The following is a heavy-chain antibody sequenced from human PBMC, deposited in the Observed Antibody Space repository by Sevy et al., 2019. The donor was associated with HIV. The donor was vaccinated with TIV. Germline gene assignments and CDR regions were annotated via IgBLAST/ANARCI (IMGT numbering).Heavy chain of an antibody. CDR3: ARDGGCTSTSCLLYFDY. CDR2: ISGGSSYI. Sequence: GGSLRLSCAASGFTFSSYAMSWVRQAPGKGLEWVSAISGGSSYIYYADSVKGRFTISRDNAKNSLYLQMNSLRAEDTAIYYCARDGGCTSTSCLLYFDYWGQGTPVTVSS. J-gene: IGHJ4*02. V-gene: IGHV3-21*01. D-gene: IGHD2-2*01. CDR1: GFTFSSYA.